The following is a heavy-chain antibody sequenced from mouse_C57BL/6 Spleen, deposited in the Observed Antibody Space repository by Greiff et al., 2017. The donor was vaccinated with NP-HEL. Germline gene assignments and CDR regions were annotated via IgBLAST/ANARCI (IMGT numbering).Heavy chain of an antibody. V-gene: IGHV1-54*01. J-gene: IGHJ2*01. Sequence: QVQLQQSGAELVRPGTSVKVSCKASGYAFTNYLIEWVKQRPGQGLEWIGVINPGSGGTNYNEKFKGKATLTADKSSSTAYMQLSSLTSEDSAVDFCAREDYDYLYFDYWGQGTTRTVSS. D-gene: IGHD2-4*01. CDR2: INPGSGGT. CDR3: AREDYDYLYFDY. CDR1: GYAFTNYL.